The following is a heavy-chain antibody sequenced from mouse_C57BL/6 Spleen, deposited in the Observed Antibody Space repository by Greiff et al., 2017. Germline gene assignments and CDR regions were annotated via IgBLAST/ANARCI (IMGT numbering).Heavy chain of an antibody. CDR2: INPNYGTT. CDR3: ARFRGIYYDVSSARDY. Sequence: VQLQQSGPELVKPGASVKISCKASGYSFTDYNMNWVKQSNGKSLEWIGVINPNYGTTSYNQQFKGKATLTVDQSSSTAYMQLNWLTSEDSAVYYFARFRGIYYDVSSARDYWGQGTSVTVSS. J-gene: IGHJ4*01. D-gene: IGHD2-4*01. CDR1: GYSFTDYN. V-gene: IGHV1-39*01.